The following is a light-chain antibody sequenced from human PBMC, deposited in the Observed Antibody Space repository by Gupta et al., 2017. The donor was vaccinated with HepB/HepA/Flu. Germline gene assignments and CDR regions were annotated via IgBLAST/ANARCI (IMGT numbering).Light chain of an antibody. Sequence: QLVLTQSPSASASLGASVKLTCTLSSGHSSYAIAWHQQQPEKGPRDLMKLNSDGSHSKGDGIPDRFSGSSSGTARYLIISSLQAEDEADYYCQTWGTGILIFGGGTKLTVL. CDR2: LNSDGSH. CDR1: SGHSSYA. V-gene: IGLV4-69*02. J-gene: IGLJ2*01. CDR3: QTWGTGILI.